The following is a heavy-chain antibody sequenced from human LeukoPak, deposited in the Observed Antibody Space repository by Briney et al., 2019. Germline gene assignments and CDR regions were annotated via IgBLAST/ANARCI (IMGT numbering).Heavy chain of an antibody. V-gene: IGHV4-59*01. CDR1: ADSISDYY. CDR3: ARDLDGNKRAFDY. J-gene: IGHJ4*02. CDR2: IYNSGST. Sequence: PSETLSLTCSVSADSISDYYWSWIRQPPGKGLEWIGYIYNSGSTNYNPSLSSRVTISVDSSKKQFSLKVSSVTAADTAVYYCARDLDGNKRAFDYWGQGTLVTVSS. D-gene: IGHD2/OR15-2a*01.